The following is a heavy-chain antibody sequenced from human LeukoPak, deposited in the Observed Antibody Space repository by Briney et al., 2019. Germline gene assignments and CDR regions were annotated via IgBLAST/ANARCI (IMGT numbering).Heavy chain of an antibody. D-gene: IGHD5-18*01. CDR2: ISYDGSNK. V-gene: IGHV3-30-3*01. Sequence: PGGSLRLSCAASGFSFSSYAMHWVRQAPGKGLEWVTVISYDGSNKYYTDSVKGRFTITRDNSKNTLYLQMSSLRAEDTAVYYCARDESAYTYGPPDYWGQGTLVTVSS. CDR1: GFSFSSYA. J-gene: IGHJ4*02. CDR3: ARDESAYTYGPPDY.